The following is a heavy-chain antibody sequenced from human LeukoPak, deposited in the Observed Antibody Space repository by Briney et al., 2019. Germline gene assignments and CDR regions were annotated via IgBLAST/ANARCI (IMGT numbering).Heavy chain of an antibody. Sequence: GRSLRLSCAASGFTFSSYGMHWVRQAPGKGLEWVAVIWYDGSNKYYADSVKGRFTISRDNSKNTLYLQVNSPRAEDTAVYYCARTRIAARPDYFDYWGQGTLVTVSS. V-gene: IGHV3-33*01. CDR2: IWYDGSNK. CDR1: GFTFSSYG. D-gene: IGHD6-6*01. CDR3: ARTRIAARPDYFDY. J-gene: IGHJ4*02.